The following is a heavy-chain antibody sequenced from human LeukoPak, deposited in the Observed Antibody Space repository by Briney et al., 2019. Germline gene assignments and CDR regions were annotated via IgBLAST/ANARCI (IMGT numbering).Heavy chain of an antibody. CDR3: AREGWELPYAFDI. CDR1: GFTFSSYW. D-gene: IGHD1-26*01. J-gene: IGHJ3*02. Sequence: GGSLRLSCAASGFTFSSYWMSWVRQAPGKGLEWVANIKQDGNEKYYVDSVKGRFTISRDNAKNSLYLQMNSLRAEDTAVYYCAREGWELPYAFDIWGQGTMVIVSS. CDR2: IKQDGNEK. V-gene: IGHV3-7*01.